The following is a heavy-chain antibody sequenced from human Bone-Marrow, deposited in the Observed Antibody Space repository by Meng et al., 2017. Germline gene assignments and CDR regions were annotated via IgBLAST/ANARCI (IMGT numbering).Heavy chain of an antibody. V-gene: IGHV2-5*01. J-gene: IGHJ5*02. CDR2: IYWNDDK. Sequence: HITVKESGPTLVNPTPTLTLTWTFSGFSLSTSGVGVGWIRQPPGNALEWLALIYWNDDKRYSPSLKSRLTITKDTSKNQVVLTMTNMDPVDTATYYCAHRVMVRGVLNIWFDPWGQGTLVTVSS. CDR1: GFSLSTSGVG. CDR3: AHRVMVRGVLNIWFDP. D-gene: IGHD3-10*01.